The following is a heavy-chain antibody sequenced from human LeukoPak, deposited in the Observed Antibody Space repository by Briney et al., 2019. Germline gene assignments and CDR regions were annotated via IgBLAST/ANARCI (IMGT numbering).Heavy chain of an antibody. CDR2: IYYRGDT. CDR3: ARQPVVNRGAVASNFDS. Sequence: NPSETLSLTCTASGGLITTTTCYWGWIRQSPGKGLEWIASIYYRGDTYYNASLESRVSISIDTSKNQFSLKLNSMNAADTAVYFCARQPVVNRGAVASNFDSWGQGTLVTVSA. CDR1: GGLITTTTCY. D-gene: IGHD6-19*01. J-gene: IGHJ4*02. V-gene: IGHV4-39*01.